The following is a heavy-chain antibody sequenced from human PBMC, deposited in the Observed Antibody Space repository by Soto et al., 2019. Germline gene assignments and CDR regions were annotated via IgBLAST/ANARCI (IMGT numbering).Heavy chain of an antibody. V-gene: IGHV4-59*01. J-gene: IGHJ3*02. D-gene: IGHD3-10*01. CDR1: GDSIIRSF. CDR2: ISDSGVT. Sequence: QVQLQESGPRLVKSSETLSLVCSVSGDSIIRSFCGWIRQSPGKGLEYIGYISDSGVTDYDPSLKSRVTISVDTSKNQFSLKLTSVTAADTAMYYCARAAGDFSGPDSFDIWGQGTMVTVSS. CDR3: ARAAGDFSGPDSFDI.